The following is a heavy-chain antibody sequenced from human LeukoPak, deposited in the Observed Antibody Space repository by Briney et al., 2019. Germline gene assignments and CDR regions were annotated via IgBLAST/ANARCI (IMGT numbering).Heavy chain of an antibody. CDR1: GFTFSSYA. CDR2: ISYDGSNK. CDR3: AREGVTWIQLWSFDY. D-gene: IGHD5-18*01. J-gene: IGHJ4*02. Sequence: PGRSLRLSCAASGFTFSSYAMHWVRQAPGKGLEWVAVISYDGSNKYYADSVKGRFTISRDNSKNTLYLQMNCLRAEDTAVYYCAREGVTWIQLWSFDYWGQGTLVTVSS. V-gene: IGHV3-30-3*01.